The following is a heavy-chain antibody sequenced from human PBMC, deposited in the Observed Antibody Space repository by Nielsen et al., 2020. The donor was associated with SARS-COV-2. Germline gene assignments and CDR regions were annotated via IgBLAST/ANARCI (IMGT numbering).Heavy chain of an antibody. V-gene: IGHV3-7*01. CDR2: TNQDGTER. Sequence: GGSLRLSCAASGFTFTNYWMAWIRQAAGKGLEWVANTNQDGTERYYVDSVKGRFTISRDNSKNTLYLQMNSLRAEDTAVYYCASGLLWFGELLYWGQGTLVTVSS. CDR1: GFTFTNYW. CDR3: ASGLLWFGELLY. D-gene: IGHD3-10*01. J-gene: IGHJ4*02.